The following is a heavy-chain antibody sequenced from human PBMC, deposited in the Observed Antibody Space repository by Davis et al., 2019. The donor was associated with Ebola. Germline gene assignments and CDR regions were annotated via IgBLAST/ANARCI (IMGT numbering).Heavy chain of an antibody. Sequence: PGGSLRLSCAVYGGSLNDYYWAWIRQPPGKRLEWFGSIYYTGSAYYNSSLASRATISVDTSKNQFSLKLTSVTAADTAMYYCSERGSSVWGQGTLVTVSS. V-gene: IGHV4-59*03. CDR3: SERGSSV. D-gene: IGHD3-10*01. CDR1: GGSLNDYY. CDR2: IYYTGSA. J-gene: IGHJ4*02.